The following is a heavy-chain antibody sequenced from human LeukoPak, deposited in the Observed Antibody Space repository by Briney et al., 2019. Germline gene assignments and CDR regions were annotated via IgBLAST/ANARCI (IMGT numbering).Heavy chain of an antibody. CDR2: ISGSGGST. V-gene: IGHV3-23*01. CDR3: AKAARLWFGELLTFDY. D-gene: IGHD3-10*01. Sequence: GESLKISCAASGFTFSSYAMSWVRQAPGKGLEWVSAISGSGGSTYYADSVKGRFTISRDNSKNTLYLQMNSLRAEDTAVYYCAKAARLWFGELLTFDYWGQGTLVTVSS. CDR1: GFTFSSYA. J-gene: IGHJ4*02.